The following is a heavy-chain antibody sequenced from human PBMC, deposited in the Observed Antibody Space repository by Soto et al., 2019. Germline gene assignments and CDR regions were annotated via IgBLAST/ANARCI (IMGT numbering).Heavy chain of an antibody. J-gene: IGHJ4*02. Sequence: QVQLQESGPGLVKPSGTLSLTCAVSSGSISSSNWWSWVRQPPGKGLEWIGEIYHSGSTNYNPSLKSRVTLSVDKSKNQFSLKLSSVTAAYTAVYYCASCNGDYGRAFDYWGQGTLVTVSS. CDR2: IYHSGST. CDR1: SGSISSSNW. D-gene: IGHD4-17*01. V-gene: IGHV4-4*02. CDR3: ASCNGDYGRAFDY.